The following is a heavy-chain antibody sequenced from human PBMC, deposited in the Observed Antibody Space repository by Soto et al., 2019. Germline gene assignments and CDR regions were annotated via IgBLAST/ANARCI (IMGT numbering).Heavy chain of an antibody. J-gene: IGHJ4*02. Sequence: ASVKVSCKASGYTFTKYYVLWVRQAPGQGLEWVGRINPNTGGTNYAQKFQDRVTMTRDASITTAYMELSRLRSDDTAVYYCARQLAYCGGDCYTEPIDYWGQGTQVTVSS. CDR1: GYTFTKYY. D-gene: IGHD2-21*02. CDR2: INPNTGGT. V-gene: IGHV1-2*06. CDR3: ARQLAYCGGDCYTEPIDY.